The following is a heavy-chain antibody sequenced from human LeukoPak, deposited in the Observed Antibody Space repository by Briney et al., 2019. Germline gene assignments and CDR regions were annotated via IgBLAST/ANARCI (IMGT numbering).Heavy chain of an antibody. CDR3: ARLGGYDY. V-gene: IGHV4-39*01. D-gene: IGHD5-12*01. CDR2: IYYSGST. Sequence: SETLSLTCTVSGGSISSSSYYWGWMRQPPGKGLEWIGSIYYSGSTYYNPSLKSRVTISVDTSKNQFSLKLSSVTAADTAVYYCARLGGYDYWGQGTLVTVSS. CDR1: GGSISSSSYY. J-gene: IGHJ4*02.